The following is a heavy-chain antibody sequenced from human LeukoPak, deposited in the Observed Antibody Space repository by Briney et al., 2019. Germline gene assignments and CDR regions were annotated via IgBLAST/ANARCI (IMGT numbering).Heavy chain of an antibody. Sequence: ASVKVSCKASGYTFTGYYMHWVRQAPGQGLEWMGWINPNSGGTNYAQKFQGRVTMTRDTSISTAYMELSRLRSDDTAVYYCARGIAAASERAFDIWGQGTMVTVSS. CDR2: INPNSGGT. J-gene: IGHJ3*02. CDR3: ARGIAAASERAFDI. D-gene: IGHD6-13*01. CDR1: GYTFTGYY. V-gene: IGHV1-2*02.